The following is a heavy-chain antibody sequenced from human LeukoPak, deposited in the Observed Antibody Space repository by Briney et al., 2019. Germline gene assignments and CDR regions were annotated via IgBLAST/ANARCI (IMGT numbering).Heavy chain of an antibody. CDR3: ARVGPYIEVDP. CDR1: GGSFSSRPYY. CDR2: IYTSGDT. D-gene: IGHD5-12*01. Sequence: PSETLSLTRTVSGGSFSSRPYYWSWIRQPAGKGLEWIGRIYTSGDTDYNPSLKSRVTISVDTSKNQFSLQLSSLTASDTAVYYCARVGPYIEVDPWGQGTLVIVSS. V-gene: IGHV4-61*02. J-gene: IGHJ5*02.